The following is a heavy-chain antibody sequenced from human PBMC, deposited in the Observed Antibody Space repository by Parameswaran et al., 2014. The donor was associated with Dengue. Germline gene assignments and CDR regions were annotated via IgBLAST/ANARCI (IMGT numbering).Heavy chain of an antibody. D-gene: IGHD3-10*01. Sequence: RWIRQPPGKGLEWVSAINNNGGSTYYADSVKGRFTISRDNSKNTLYLQMNSLRAEDTAVYYCAKDRGAGMVRGVRADYWGQGTLVTVSS. J-gene: IGHJ4*02. CDR2: INNNGGST. CDR3: AKDRGAGMVRGVRADY. V-gene: IGHV3-23*01.